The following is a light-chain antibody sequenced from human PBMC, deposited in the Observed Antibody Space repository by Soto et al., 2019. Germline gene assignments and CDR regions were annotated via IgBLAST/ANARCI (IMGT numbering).Light chain of an antibody. CDR2: GAS. Sequence: VLTQSPGTLSLSPGERGTLSCRASQSISSNFVAWYQQKPGQAPRLLIYGASSRATGIPDRFSGSGSGTDFTLTISRLEPEDFAVYYCQQYGSSPMTFGQGTRLEIK. V-gene: IGKV3-20*01. CDR3: QQYGSSPMT. CDR1: QSISSNF. J-gene: IGKJ5*01.